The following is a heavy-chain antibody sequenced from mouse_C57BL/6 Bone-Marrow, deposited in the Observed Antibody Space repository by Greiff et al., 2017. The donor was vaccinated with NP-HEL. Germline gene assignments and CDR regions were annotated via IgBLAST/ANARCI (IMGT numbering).Heavy chain of an antibody. J-gene: IGHJ4*01. V-gene: IGHV1-69*01. CDR1: GYTFTSYW. CDR3: ARGTYYDYDDYAMDY. CDR2: IDPSDSYT. D-gene: IGHD2-4*01. Sequence: VKLQQPGAELVMPGASVKLSCKASGYTFTSYWMHWVKQRPGQGLEWIGEIDPSDSYTNYNQKFKGKSTLTVDKSSSTAYMQRSSLTSEDSAVYYCARGTYYDYDDYAMDYWGQGTSVTVSS.